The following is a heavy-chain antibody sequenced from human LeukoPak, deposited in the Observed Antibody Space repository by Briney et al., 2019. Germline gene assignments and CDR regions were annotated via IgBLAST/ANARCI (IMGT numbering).Heavy chain of an antibody. CDR1: GGSFSGYY. CDR2: INHSGST. J-gene: IGHJ4*02. V-gene: IGHV4-34*01. Sequence: NPSETLSLTCAVYGGSFSGYYWSWIRQPPGKGLEWIGEINHSGSTNYNPSLKSRVTISVDTSKNQFSLKPSSVTAADTAVYYCARGSTASTIDYWGQGTLVTVSS. CDR3: ARGSTASTIDY. D-gene: IGHD5-18*01.